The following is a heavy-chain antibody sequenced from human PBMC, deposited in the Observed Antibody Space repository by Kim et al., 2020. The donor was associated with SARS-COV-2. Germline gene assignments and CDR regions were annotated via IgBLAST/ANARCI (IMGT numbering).Heavy chain of an antibody. CDR3: ARARYGSGSYYKND. V-gene: IGHV4-34*01. D-gene: IGHD3-10*01. CDR2: INHSGST. CDR1: GGSFSGYY. J-gene: IGHJ4*02. Sequence: SETLSLTCAVYGGSFSGYYWSWIRQPPGKGLEWIGEINHSGSTNYNPSLKSRVTISVDTSKNQFSLKLSSVTAADTAVYYCARARYGSGSYYKNDWGQGTLVTVSS.